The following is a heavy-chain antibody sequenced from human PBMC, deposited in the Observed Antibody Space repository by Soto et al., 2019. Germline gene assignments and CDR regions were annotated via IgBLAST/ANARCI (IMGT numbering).Heavy chain of an antibody. CDR3: ARAAKRYFDY. V-gene: IGHV1-69*06. CDR2: IIPVLGPA. CDR1: GVTFNTFA. Sequence: QVQLVQSGAEVKKPGSSVKVSCKTSGVTFNTFAISWVRQAPGQGLEYMGGIIPVLGPANYAQRFQGRVTITADKSTSTAYLELSNLTSEDTAVYYCARAAKRYFDYWGQGTLVIVSS. J-gene: IGHJ4*02.